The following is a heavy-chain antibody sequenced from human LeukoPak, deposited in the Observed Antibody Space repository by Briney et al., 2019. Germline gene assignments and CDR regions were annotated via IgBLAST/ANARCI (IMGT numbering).Heavy chain of an antibody. D-gene: IGHD3-9*01. J-gene: IGHJ6*01. CDR3: ARGSKRYFDWEPQIDV. Sequence: AVKVACKASGYTLTSYGISWVRQAPGQGLEWMGWISAYNGNANYALILQSSVNLTTDTPTSTAYTELRCMSYDDTAVYCCARGSKRYFDWEPQIDVWGKGAKVTVSS. CDR2: ISAYNGNA. V-gene: IGHV1-18*01. CDR1: GYTLTSYG.